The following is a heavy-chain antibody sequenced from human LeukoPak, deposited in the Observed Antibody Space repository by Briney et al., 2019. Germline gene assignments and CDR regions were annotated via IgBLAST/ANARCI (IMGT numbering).Heavy chain of an antibody. V-gene: IGHV3-30*14. CDR2: ISFDGSNK. CDR1: AFIFSGHW. J-gene: IGHJ6*02. CDR3: AREPRTRASYHYYGMDV. Sequence: GGSLRLSCEGSAFIFSGHWMNWVRQTPGKGLEWVAVISFDGSNKYYADSVKGRFTISRDNSKNTLYLQMDSLRAEDTAVYYCAREPRTRASYHYYGMDVWGQGTTVTVSS.